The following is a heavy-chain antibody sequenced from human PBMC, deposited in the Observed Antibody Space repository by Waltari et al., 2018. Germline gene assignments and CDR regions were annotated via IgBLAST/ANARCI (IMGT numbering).Heavy chain of an antibody. CDR3: ARILRWRAMRQLVYYFDY. D-gene: IGHD6-13*01. CDR2: IFSNDEK. Sequence: QVTLKESGPVLVKPTETLTLTCTVSGFSPSNARLGVRWLRQPPGKALEWLAHIFSNDEKSYSTSLKSRLTISKDTSKSQVVLTMTNMDPVDTATYYCARILRWRAMRQLVYYFDYWGQGTLVTVSS. V-gene: IGHV2-26*01. CDR1: GFSPSNARLG. J-gene: IGHJ4*02.